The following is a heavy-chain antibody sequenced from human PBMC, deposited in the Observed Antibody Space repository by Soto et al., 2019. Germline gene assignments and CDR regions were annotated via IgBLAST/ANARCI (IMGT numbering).Heavy chain of an antibody. CDR2: LSWNSGNI. J-gene: IGHJ1*01. V-gene: IGHV3-9*01. Sequence: PVGSLRLSCAASGFAFDQYAMHWVRQAPGKGPEWVSVLSWNSGNIGYADSVKGRFTISRDNAKNSLYLQMNSLRAEDTALYYCAKALGSCFLYNAEYFHYWGQGTLVTVSS. D-gene: IGHD3-10*01. CDR3: AKALGSCFLYNAEYFHY. CDR1: GFAFDQYA.